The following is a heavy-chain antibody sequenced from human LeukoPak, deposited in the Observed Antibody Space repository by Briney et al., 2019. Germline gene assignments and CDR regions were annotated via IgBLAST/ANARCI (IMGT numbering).Heavy chain of an antibody. Sequence: GGSLRLSCAASGFTFSSYAMSWVRQAPGKGLEWVSYISGSGNTIYYADSVKGRFTISRDNAKNSLYLQMNSLRAEDTAVYYCARDSYGRYYYYYYYMDVWGKGTTVTVSS. V-gene: IGHV3-48*04. D-gene: IGHD5-18*01. CDR1: GFTFSSYA. CDR2: ISGSGNTI. CDR3: ARDSYGRYYYYYYYMDV. J-gene: IGHJ6*03.